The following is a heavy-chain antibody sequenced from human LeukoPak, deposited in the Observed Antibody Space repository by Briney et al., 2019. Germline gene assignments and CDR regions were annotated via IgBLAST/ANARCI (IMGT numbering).Heavy chain of an antibody. CDR1: GGSISSSSYY. V-gene: IGHV4-39*01. J-gene: IGHJ1*01. CDR3: ARSRVVPAAKYFQH. Sequence: SETLSLTCTVSGGSISSSSYYWGWIRQPPGKGLEWIGSIYYSGSTYYNPSLKSRVTISVDTSKNQFSLKLSSVTAADTAVYYCARSRVVPAAKYFQHWGQGTLVTVSS. CDR2: IYYSGST. D-gene: IGHD2-2*01.